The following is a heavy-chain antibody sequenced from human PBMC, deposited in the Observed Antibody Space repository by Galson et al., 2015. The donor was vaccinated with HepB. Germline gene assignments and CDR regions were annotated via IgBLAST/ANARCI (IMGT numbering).Heavy chain of an antibody. CDR3: ARDDFWSGYFDY. CDR2: INHSGST. V-gene: IGHV4-34*01. Sequence: TLSLTCAVYGGSFSGYYWSWIRQPPGKGLEWIGEINHSGSTNYNPSLKSRVTISVDTSKNQFSLKLSSVTAADTAVYYCARDDFWSGYFDYWGQGTLVTVSS. D-gene: IGHD3-3*01. J-gene: IGHJ4*02. CDR1: GGSFSGYY.